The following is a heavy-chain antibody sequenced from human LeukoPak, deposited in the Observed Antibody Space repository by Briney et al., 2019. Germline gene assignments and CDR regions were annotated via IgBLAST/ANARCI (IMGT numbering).Heavy chain of an antibody. CDR3: ARDRFGGDY. CDR1: GGSISSYY. D-gene: IGHD3-10*01. CDR2: IYYSGST. V-gene: IGHV4-59*01. Sequence: SETLSLTCTVSGGSISSYYWSWIRQPPGKGLEWIGYIYYSGSTNYNPSLKSRVTISVDTSKSQFSLKLSSVTAADTAVYYCARDRFGGDYWGQGTLVTVSS. J-gene: IGHJ4*02.